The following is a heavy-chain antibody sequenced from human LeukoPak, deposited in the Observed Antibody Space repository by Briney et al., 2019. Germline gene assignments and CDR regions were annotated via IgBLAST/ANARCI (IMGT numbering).Heavy chain of an antibody. J-gene: IGHJ3*02. Sequence: SETLSLTCTVSGGSISSGGYYWSWIRQHPGKGLEWIGYIYYSGSTYYNPSLKSRVTISVDTSKNQFSLKLGSVTAADTAVYCCARVLRIQLWFQAFDIWGQGTMVTVSS. D-gene: IGHD5-18*01. CDR1: GGSISSGGYY. CDR2: IYYSGST. CDR3: ARVLRIQLWFQAFDI. V-gene: IGHV4-31*03.